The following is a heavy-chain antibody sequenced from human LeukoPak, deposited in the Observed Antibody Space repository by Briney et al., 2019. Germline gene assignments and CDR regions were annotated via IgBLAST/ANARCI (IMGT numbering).Heavy chain of an antibody. D-gene: IGHD5-24*01. Sequence: PGGSLRLSCAASGFTFGRYSMNWVRQAPGKGLEWVSSISSSGNYIYYADSVKGRFTISRDNAKNSLYLQMDSLRAEDTAVYFCASDRLVRQTDGVSWGQGTLVTVSS. J-gene: IGHJ5*02. CDR2: ISSSGNYI. V-gene: IGHV3-21*06. CDR1: GFTFGRYS. CDR3: ASDRLVRQTDGVS.